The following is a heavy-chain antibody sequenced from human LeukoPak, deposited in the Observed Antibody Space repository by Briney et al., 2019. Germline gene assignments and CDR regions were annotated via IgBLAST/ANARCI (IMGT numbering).Heavy chain of an antibody. D-gene: IGHD2-15*01. Sequence: GASVKVSCKASGYTFTGYYMHWVRQAPGQGLEWMGRINPNSGGTNYAQKFQARVTITRDTSASTVYMELSSLTSDDTAVYYCARERWHCRGNDCYSVYCYGLDVWGQGTTVTVSS. J-gene: IGHJ6*02. CDR2: INPNSGGT. CDR3: ARERWHCRGNDCYSVYCYGLDV. V-gene: IGHV1-2*06. CDR1: GYTFTGYY.